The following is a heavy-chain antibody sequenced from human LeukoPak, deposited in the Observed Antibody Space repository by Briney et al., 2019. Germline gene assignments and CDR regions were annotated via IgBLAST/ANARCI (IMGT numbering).Heavy chain of an antibody. V-gene: IGHV4-39*07. CDR3: ARDVRGGLDP. Sequence: PSETLSLTCTVSGGSISSSSYYWGWIRQPPGKGLEWIGSIYYSGSTYYNPSLKSRVTISVDTSKNQFSLKLSSVTAADTAVYYCARDVRGGLDPWGQGTLVTVSS. CDR2: IYYSGST. CDR1: GGSISSSSYY. D-gene: IGHD2-15*01. J-gene: IGHJ5*02.